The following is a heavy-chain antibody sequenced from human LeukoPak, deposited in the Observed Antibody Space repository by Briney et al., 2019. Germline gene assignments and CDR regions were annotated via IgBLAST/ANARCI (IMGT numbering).Heavy chain of an antibody. CDR2: ISGSGAKT. J-gene: IGHJ3*02. Sequence: GGSLRLSCAASGFTFSTYAMNWVRQAPGKGLEWVSAISGSGAKTYSADSVKGRFTVSRDNSKNTLYLQMNSLRAEDTAVYYCASELAYCGGDCYSAFDTWGQGTMVTVSS. CDR3: ASELAYCGGDCYSAFDT. CDR1: GFTFSTYA. D-gene: IGHD2-21*02. V-gene: IGHV3-23*01.